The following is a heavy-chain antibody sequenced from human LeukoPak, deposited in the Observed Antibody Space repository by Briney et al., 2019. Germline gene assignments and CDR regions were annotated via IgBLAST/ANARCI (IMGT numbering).Heavy chain of an antibody. J-gene: IGHJ4*02. Sequence: GGSLRLSCGASGFTFSNYAMSWVRQAPGKGLEWVSGISDSGGSTYYADSVKGRFTTSRDNSKNTVNLQMNSLRGEDTAIYYCAKGGAWFSYWGQGTLVTVSS. D-gene: IGHD3-10*01. CDR3: AKGGAWFSY. CDR2: ISDSGGST. V-gene: IGHV3-23*01. CDR1: GFTFSNYA.